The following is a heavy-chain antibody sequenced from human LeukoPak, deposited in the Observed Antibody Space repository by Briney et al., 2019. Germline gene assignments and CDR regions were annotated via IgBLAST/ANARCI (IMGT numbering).Heavy chain of an antibody. J-gene: IGHJ4*02. V-gene: IGHV1-2*02. Sequence: VASVKVSCKASGYTFTGYFMHWVRQAPGQGLEWMGWINPNSGGTNYAQKFQGRVTMTRDTSISTAYIELSRLRSDDTAVYYCARVARVRGVIITPYYFDYWGQGTLVTVSS. CDR3: ARVARVRGVIITPYYFDY. CDR1: GYTFTGYF. D-gene: IGHD3-10*01. CDR2: INPNSGGT.